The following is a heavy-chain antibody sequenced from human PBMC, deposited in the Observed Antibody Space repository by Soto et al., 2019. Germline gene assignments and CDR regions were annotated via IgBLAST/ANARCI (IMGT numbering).Heavy chain of an antibody. Sequence: GGSLRLSCSASEFTFSNYWMNWVRQAPWKGMEWVANINEDGSEKYYVDSAKGRFTISRDNAKNSLYLQMSSLRAEDTAVYYCARDLFDYWGQGTLVTVSS. V-gene: IGHV3-7*01. CDR1: EFTFSNYW. CDR3: ARDLFDY. CDR2: INEDGSEK. J-gene: IGHJ4*02.